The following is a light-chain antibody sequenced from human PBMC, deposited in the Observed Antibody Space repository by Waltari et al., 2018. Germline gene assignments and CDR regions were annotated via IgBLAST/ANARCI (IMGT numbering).Light chain of an antibody. V-gene: IGKV3-15*01. J-gene: IGKJ3*01. CDR2: GAS. CDR1: HNVGTY. CDR3: QQYNNWPLYT. Sequence: EVVMTQSPTTLSVSPGERATLSCRASHNVGTYLAWYQQKPDQAPRLLIYGASTGATGIPARFSGSWSGTEFTLTINSLQSEDFAVYYCQQYNNWPLYTFGPGTKVNIK.